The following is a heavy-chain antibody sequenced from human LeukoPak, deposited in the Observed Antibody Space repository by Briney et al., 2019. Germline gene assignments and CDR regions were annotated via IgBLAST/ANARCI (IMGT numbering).Heavy chain of an antibody. Sequence: SETLSLTCAVYGGSFSGYYWSWIRQPPGKRLEWIGEINQSGGANYNPSLKSRVTISVDTSKNQFSLKLSSVTAADTAVYYCARDGGNYFDYWGQGTLVTVSS. J-gene: IGHJ4*02. CDR3: ARDGGNYFDY. V-gene: IGHV4-34*01. CDR2: INQSGGA. CDR1: GGSFSGYY.